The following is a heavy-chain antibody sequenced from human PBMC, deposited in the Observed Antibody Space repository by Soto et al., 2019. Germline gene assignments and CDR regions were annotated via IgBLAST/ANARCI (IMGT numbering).Heavy chain of an antibody. CDR2: ISGSGGST. D-gene: IGHD2-2*01. CDR1: GFTFSSYA. CDR3: AKDNGVVVVPAASIAAAAAKGMDV. J-gene: IGHJ6*02. Sequence: EVQLLESGGGLVQPGGSLRLSCAASGFTFSSYAMSWVRQAPGKGLEWVSAISGSGGSTYYADSVKGRFTISRDNSKNTLYLQMNSLRAEDTAVYYCAKDNGVVVVPAASIAAAAAKGMDVWGQGTTVTVSS. V-gene: IGHV3-23*01.